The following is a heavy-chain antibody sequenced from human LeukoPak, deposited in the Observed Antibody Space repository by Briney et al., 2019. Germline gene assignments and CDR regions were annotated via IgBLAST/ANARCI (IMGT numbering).Heavy chain of an antibody. J-gene: IGHJ4*02. Sequence: PGGSLRLSCAASGFTFSSYGMHWVRQAPGKGLEWVAVISYDGSNKYYADSVKGRFTISRDNSKNTLYLQMNSLRAEDTAVYYCARDPSNSGTYYVLDYWGQGAPVTVSS. D-gene: IGHD1-26*01. V-gene: IGHV3-30*03. CDR3: ARDPSNSGTYYVLDY. CDR2: ISYDGSNK. CDR1: GFTFSSYG.